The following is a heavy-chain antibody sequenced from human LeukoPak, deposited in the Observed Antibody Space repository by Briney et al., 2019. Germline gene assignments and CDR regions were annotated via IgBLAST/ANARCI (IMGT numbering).Heavy chain of an antibody. CDR1: GVSFSGYY. J-gene: IGHJ4*02. Sequence: SETLSLTCAVYGVSFSGYYWSWIRQPPGKGLEWIGYFYYSGSTNYNPSLKSRVTISVDTSKNQFSLKLSSVTAADTAVYYCARRGYSGYVRPYYFDYWGQGTLVTVSS. CDR2: FYYSGST. V-gene: IGHV4-59*12. D-gene: IGHD5-12*01. CDR3: ARRGYSGYVRPYYFDY.